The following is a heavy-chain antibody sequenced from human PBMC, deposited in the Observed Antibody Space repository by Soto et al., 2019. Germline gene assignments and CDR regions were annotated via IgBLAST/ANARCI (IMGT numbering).Heavy chain of an antibody. CDR2: IYPGYSDT. D-gene: IGHD3-3*01. CDR1: GYKVSTWHNFTSYW. CDR3: ARLGFNYDFLSGYYNVHHYYGIDV. J-gene: IGHJ6*02. V-gene: IGHV5-51*01. Sequence: GESLKISCMGSGYKVSTWHNFTSYWIAWVRQMPGEGLEWMGIIYPGYSDTRFSPSFQGQVTISADKSIISVYLQWSSLKASDTATYYCARLGFNYDFLSGYYNVHHYYGIDVWGQGTTVTSP.